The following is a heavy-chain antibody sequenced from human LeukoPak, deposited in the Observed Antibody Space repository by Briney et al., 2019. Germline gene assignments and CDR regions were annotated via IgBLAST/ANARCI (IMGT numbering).Heavy chain of an antibody. CDR1: GFIFSSYS. D-gene: IGHD6-13*01. CDR3: ARPLRGYYYYMDV. J-gene: IGHJ6*03. CDR2: ISSGSTNI. Sequence: GGSLRLSCTASGFIFSSYSMSWVRQAPGKGLEWLSYISSGSTNIYYADSVKGRFTSSRDNAKNSLYLQMNSLRAEDTAVYYCARPLRGYYYYMDVWGKGTTVTVSS. V-gene: IGHV3-48*01.